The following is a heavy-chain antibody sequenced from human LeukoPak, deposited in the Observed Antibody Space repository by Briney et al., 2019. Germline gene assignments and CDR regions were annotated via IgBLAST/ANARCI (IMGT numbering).Heavy chain of an antibody. CDR2: IYYSGTT. CDR3: ARAKGDY. V-gene: IGHV4-59*01. CDR1: GGSISSYY. Sequence: SETLSLTCTVSGGSISSYYWSWIRQPPGKGLEWIGYIYYSGTTNYNPSLKSRVTMSVDTSKNQFSLRLNSVTPADTAVYYCARAKGDYWGQGTLVTVSS. J-gene: IGHJ4*02.